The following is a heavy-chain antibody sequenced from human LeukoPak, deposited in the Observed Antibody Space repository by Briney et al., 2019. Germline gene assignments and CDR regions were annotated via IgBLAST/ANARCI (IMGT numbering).Heavy chain of an antibody. CDR1: GGSISSYY. D-gene: IGHD2-15*01. CDR2: IYYSGST. J-gene: IGHJ5*02. Sequence: SETMSLTCTVSGGSISSYYWSWIRQPPGKGLEWIGYIYYSGSTNYNPSLKSRVTISVDTSKNQFSLKLSSVTAADTAVYYCARQGGYCSGGSCPGYWFDPWGQGTLVTVSS. V-gene: IGHV4-59*08. CDR3: ARQGGYCSGGSCPGYWFDP.